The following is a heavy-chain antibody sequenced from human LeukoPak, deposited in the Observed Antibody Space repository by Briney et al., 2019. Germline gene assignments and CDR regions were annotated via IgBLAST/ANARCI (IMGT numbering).Heavy chain of an antibody. CDR3: TREKIPGLFGVLF. Sequence: GGSLRLSCTASGFPFGDYSMIWVRQAPGKGLEWVGSIRGETCGGTTEYAASVKGRLILSRDDSKSIAYLQLSSLKTEDTAVYYCTREKIPGLFGVLFWGQGTLVTVSS. D-gene: IGHD3-10*01. J-gene: IGHJ4*02. CDR2: IRGETCGGTT. CDR1: GFPFGDYS. V-gene: IGHV3-49*04.